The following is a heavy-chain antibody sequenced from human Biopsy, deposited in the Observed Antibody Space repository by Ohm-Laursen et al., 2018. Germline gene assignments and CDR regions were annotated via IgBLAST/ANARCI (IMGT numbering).Heavy chain of an antibody. CDR3: ARDRGYYSDRTVPGYFDL. Sequence: TLSLTCTVSGDSISSYYWSWIRQPPGKGLEWIGNVYYTGSTDYNPSLQSRVTISVDTSKNHFPLRLRSVTPADTAIYYCARDRGYYSDRTVPGYFDLWGRGTLVTVSS. D-gene: IGHD3-22*01. CDR2: VYYTGST. CDR1: GDSISSYY. V-gene: IGHV4-59*01. J-gene: IGHJ2*01.